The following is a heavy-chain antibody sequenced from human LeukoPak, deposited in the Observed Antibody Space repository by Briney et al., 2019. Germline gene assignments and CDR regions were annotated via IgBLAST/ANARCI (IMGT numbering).Heavy chain of an antibody. D-gene: IGHD3-22*01. Sequence: PSETLSLACTVSGGSISSNYWSWIRQPAGKGLEWIGRIYTTGGTNFNPSLKSQVTMSVDTSKNQFSLKLRSVTAAGTAVYYCARDRYDSVYNWFDPWGQGTLVTVSS. CDR2: IYTTGGT. CDR3: ARDRYDSVYNWFDP. CDR1: GGSISSNY. J-gene: IGHJ5*02. V-gene: IGHV4-4*07.